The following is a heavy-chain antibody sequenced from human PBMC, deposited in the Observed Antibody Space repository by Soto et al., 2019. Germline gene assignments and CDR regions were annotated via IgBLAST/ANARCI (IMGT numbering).Heavy chain of an antibody. CDR1: GFSLSTSGVG. D-gene: IGHD6-13*01. J-gene: IGHJ4*02. CDR2: IYWNDDK. V-gene: IGHV2-5*01. Sequence: QITLKESGPTLVKPTQTLTLTCTFSGFSLSTSGVGVGWIRQPPGKALEWLALIYWNDDKRYSPSLKSRLTITKDTSKNQVVLTLTNMDPVDTATYYCAHSGIYSSSWYPYSFDYWGQGTLVTVSS. CDR3: AHSGIYSSSWYPYSFDY.